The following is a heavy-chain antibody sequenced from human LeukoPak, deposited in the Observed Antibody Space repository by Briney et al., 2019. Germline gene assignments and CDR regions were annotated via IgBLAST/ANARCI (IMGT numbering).Heavy chain of an antibody. CDR3: ARLKDDVTKFDS. V-gene: IGHV3-7*01. D-gene: IGHD2-8*01. CDR2: INQDGSEN. CDR1: GFAFSTYW. J-gene: IGHJ4*02. Sequence: GGSLRLSCAASGFAFSTYWMSWVRQAPGKGLEWVASINQDGSENYYVDSVKGRFTISRDNAKKSLYLQMNSLRVEDTAVYYCARLKDDVTKFDSWGQGTLVTVSS.